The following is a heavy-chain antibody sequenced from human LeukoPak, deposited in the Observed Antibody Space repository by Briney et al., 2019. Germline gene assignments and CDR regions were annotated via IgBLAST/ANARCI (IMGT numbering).Heavy chain of an antibody. J-gene: IGHJ5*02. V-gene: IGHV3-23*01. D-gene: IGHD3-10*01. CDR2: ISGSGGAT. CDR3: GPAMVRGTFDP. Sequence: GGSLRLSCAASGFTFNTYGMSWVRQAPGKGLEWVSGISGSGGATYYADSVKGRFTISRDYSKNTLYLQMNSLRTEETAVYAKGPAMVRGTFDPWGQGTLVTVSS. CDR1: GFTFNTYG.